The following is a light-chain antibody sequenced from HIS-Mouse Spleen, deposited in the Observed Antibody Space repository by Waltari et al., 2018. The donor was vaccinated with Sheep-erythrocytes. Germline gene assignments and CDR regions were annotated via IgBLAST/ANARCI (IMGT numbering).Light chain of an antibody. J-gene: IGLJ3*02. V-gene: IGLV2-11*01. CDR2: DVS. CDR3: CSYAGSYTWV. Sequence: QSALTQPRSVSGSPGQSVTISCTGTSSDVGGYNYVSRSQQHPGKAPKLMIYDVSKRPSGVPDRFSGSKSGNTASLTISGLQAEDEADYYCCSYAGSYTWVFGGGTKLTVL. CDR1: SSDVGGYNY.